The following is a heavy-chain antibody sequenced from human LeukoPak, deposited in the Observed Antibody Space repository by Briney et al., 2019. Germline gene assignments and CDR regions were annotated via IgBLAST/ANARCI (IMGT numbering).Heavy chain of an antibody. CDR3: ASFIAAAESGDY. Sequence: ASVKVSCKASGYTFTGYYMHWVRQAPGQGLEWMGWINPNSGGTNYAQKFQGSVTMTRDTSISTAYMELSRLRSDDTAVYYCASFIAAAESGDYWGQGTLVTVSS. CDR1: GYTFTGYY. CDR2: INPNSGGT. D-gene: IGHD6-13*01. J-gene: IGHJ4*02. V-gene: IGHV1-2*02.